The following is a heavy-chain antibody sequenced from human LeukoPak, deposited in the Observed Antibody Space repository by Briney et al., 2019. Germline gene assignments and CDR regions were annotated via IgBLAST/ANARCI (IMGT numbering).Heavy chain of an antibody. CDR3: AKGRYSSKSGSFDY. Sequence: GGSLRLSCAASGFTFDDYAMHWVRQAPGKGLEWVSGISWNSGSIGYADSVKGRFTISRDNGKKSLYLQMNSLRAEDMALYYCAKGRYSSKSGSFDYWGQGTLVTVSS. CDR2: ISWNSGSI. D-gene: IGHD3-10*01. J-gene: IGHJ4*02. CDR1: GFTFDDYA. V-gene: IGHV3-9*03.